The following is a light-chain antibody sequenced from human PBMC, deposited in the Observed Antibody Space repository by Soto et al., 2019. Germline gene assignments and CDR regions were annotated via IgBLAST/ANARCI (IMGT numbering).Light chain of an antibody. V-gene: IGKV3-11*01. J-gene: IGKJ5*01. CDR3: QVRTNWSIA. CDR2: DAS. CDR1: QSVSNY. Sequence: EIVLTQSPGTLSLSPGERATLSCRASQSVSNYLAWYQQRPGQAPRLLIYDASNRATGIPARFSASGSGTDFTLTINNLEPEDFAVYYCQVRTNWSIAFGQGTRLEIK.